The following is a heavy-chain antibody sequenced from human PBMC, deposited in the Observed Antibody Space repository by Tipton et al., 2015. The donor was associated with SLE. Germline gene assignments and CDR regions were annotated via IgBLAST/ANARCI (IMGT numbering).Heavy chain of an antibody. CDR2: INHSGST. J-gene: IGHJ6*03. Sequence: TLSLTCAVYGGSFSGYYWTWIRRPPGKGLEWIGEINHSGSTSYNPSLKSRVTISVDTSKKQFSLKLNSVTAADTAVYYCARQVLGWTNYYYYYMDVWGKGTTVTVSS. D-gene: IGHD3-3*01. CDR1: GGSFSGYY. CDR3: ARQVLGWTNYYYYYMDV. V-gene: IGHV4-34*01.